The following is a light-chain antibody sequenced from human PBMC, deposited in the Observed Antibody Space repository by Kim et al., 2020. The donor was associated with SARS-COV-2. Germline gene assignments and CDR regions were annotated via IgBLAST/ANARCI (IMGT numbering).Light chain of an antibody. Sequence: LSPGERATLTCRASQSVSNYLAWYQERPGQAPRRLIYDASNRDTGIPGRFSGSESGTDFTLTISSLEPEDFAGYYCQQRSNWPRAFGQGTKVDIK. CDR2: DAS. CDR3: QQRSNWPRA. CDR1: QSVSNY. J-gene: IGKJ1*01. V-gene: IGKV3-11*01.